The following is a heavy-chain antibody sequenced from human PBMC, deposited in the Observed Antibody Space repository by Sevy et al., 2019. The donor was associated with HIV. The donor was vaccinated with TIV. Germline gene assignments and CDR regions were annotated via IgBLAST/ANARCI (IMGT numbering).Heavy chain of an antibody. D-gene: IGHD6-13*01. Sequence: GGSLRLSCVASGFSLNTYWMLWVRQAPGKGLEWGANINQDASVNYYADSVKGRFTISRDNARNLVSLQMNILRVEDTALYYCVRAIATVDSFWGQGTLVTVSS. CDR1: GFSLNTYW. CDR3: VRAIATVDSF. CDR2: INQDASVN. J-gene: IGHJ4*02. V-gene: IGHV3-7*01.